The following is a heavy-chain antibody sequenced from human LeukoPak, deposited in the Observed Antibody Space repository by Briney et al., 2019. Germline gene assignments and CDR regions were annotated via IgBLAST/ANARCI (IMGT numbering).Heavy chain of an antibody. CDR3: ARVGLRIGELYRYFDL. V-gene: IGHV3-23*01. CDR2: ISGSGGST. D-gene: IGHD3-10*01. Sequence: GGSLRLSCAASGFTFSSYAMSWVRQAPGKGLEWVSAISGSGGSTYYADSVKGRFTISRDNSKNTLYLQMNSLRAEDTALYHSARVGLRIGELYRYFDLWGRGTLVTVSS. CDR1: GFTFSSYA. J-gene: IGHJ2*01.